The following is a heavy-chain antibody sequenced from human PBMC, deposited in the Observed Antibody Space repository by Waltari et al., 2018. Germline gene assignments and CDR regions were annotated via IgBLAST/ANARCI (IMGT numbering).Heavy chain of an antibody. D-gene: IGHD4-17*01. V-gene: IGHV3-21*01. CDR2: ISSSSSYI. CDR1: GFTFSGYS. Sequence: EVQLVESGGGLVKPGGSLRLSCAAAGFTFSGYSMNWVRQAPGKGLEWVSSISSSSSYISYADSVKGRFTISRDNAKNSLYLQMNSLRAEDTAVYYCARNPNPTGCCNFDYWGQGTLVTVSS. J-gene: IGHJ4*02. CDR3: ARNPNPTGCCNFDY.